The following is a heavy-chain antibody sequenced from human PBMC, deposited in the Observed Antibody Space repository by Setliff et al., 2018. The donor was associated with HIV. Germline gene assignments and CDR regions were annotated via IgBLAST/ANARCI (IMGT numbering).Heavy chain of an antibody. D-gene: IGHD3-3*01. V-gene: IGHV3-23*01. Sequence: HPGGSLRLSCAASGVSFNNYAMSWVRQAPGKGLEWVSAISGGGGGTNYADPVRGRFTISRDNTNNTLYLHMNNLRADDTAVYYCTRGQRLTIFGVVIRRDWFDPWGQGTLVTVSS. CDR1: GVSFNNYA. J-gene: IGHJ5*02. CDR3: TRGQRLTIFGVVIRRDWFDP. CDR2: ISGGGGGT.